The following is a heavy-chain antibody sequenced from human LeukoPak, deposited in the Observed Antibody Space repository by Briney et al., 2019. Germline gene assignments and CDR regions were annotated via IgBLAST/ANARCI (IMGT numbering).Heavy chain of an antibody. CDR2: ISSSGSTI. V-gene: IGHV3-11*01. Sequence: GGSLRLSCAASGFTFSDYYMSWIRQAPGKRLQWVSSISSSGSTIYYADSVKGRFTISRDNAKNSLYLQMNSLRAEDTAVYYCARWSIWGYYFDYWGQGTLVTVSS. CDR1: GFTFSDYY. D-gene: IGHD3-16*01. CDR3: ARWSIWGYYFDY. J-gene: IGHJ4*02.